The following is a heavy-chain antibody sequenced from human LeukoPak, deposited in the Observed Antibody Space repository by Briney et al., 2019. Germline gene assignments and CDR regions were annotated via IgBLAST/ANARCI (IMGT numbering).Heavy chain of an antibody. Sequence: KTSETLSPTCTLSGDSITSYYWSWVRQPPGNGLDWIGYIYYSGSTNYNPSLKSRVTISVDTSKNQFSLKVSSVTAADTAVYYCARGRSLRSGAFGYWGQGTLVTVSS. D-gene: IGHD1-26*01. CDR1: GDSITSYY. CDR2: IYYSGST. CDR3: ARGRSLRSGAFGY. V-gene: IGHV4-59*12. J-gene: IGHJ4*02.